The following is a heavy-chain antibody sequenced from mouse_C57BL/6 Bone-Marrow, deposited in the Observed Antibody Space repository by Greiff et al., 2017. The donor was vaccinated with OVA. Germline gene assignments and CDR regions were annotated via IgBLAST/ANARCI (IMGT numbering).Heavy chain of an antibody. V-gene: IGHV5-12*01. CDR3: ARHGGSWFAY. CDR1: GFTFSDYY. J-gene: IGHJ3*01. Sequence: EVNVVESGGGLVQPGGSLKLSCAASGFTFSDYYMYWVRQTPEKRLEWVAYISNGGGSTYYPDTVKGRFTISRDNAKNTLYLQMSRLKSEDTAMYYCARHGGSWFAYWGQGTLVTVSA. CDR2: ISNGGGST.